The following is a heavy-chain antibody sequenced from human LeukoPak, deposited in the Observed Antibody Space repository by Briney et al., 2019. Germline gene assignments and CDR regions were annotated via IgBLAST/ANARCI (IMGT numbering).Heavy chain of an antibody. CDR1: GFTFSTSN. CDR2: ISSRTNTM. V-gene: IGHV3-48*01. Sequence: GGSLRLSCAASGFTFSTSNMNWVRQAPGKGLEWISYISSRTNTMYYADSVKGRFTISRDNAKNSLYLQMNSLRGEDTAVYYCAREVAYYFDYWGQGTLVTVSS. J-gene: IGHJ4*02. CDR3: AREVAYYFDY.